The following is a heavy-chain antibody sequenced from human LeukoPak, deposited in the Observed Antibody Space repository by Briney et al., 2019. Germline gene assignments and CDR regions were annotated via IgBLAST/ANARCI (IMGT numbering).Heavy chain of an antibody. CDR2: ISSSGSTI. V-gene: IGHV3-48*03. J-gene: IGHJ3*02. CDR3: ARETDYYDSTGAFDI. CDR1: GFTFSSYE. D-gene: IGHD3-22*01. Sequence: GGSLRLSCAASGFTFSSYEMNWVRQAPGKGLVWVSYISSSGSTIYYADSVKGRLTISRDNAKNSLYLQMNSLRAEDTAVYYCARETDYYDSTGAFDIWGQGTMVTVSS.